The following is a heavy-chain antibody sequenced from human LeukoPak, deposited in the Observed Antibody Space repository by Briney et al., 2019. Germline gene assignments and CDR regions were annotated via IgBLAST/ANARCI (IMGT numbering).Heavy chain of an antibody. J-gene: IGHJ6*02. V-gene: IGHV3-21*01. CDR3: ARGLPNYCGMDV. Sequence: GGSLRLSCAASGFTFSNYSINWVRQAPGKGLEWVSSISRSSSYIYYADSVRGRFTISRDNAKNTVYLQMNSLRTEDTAVYYCARGLPNYCGMDVWGQGTTVTVSS. CDR2: ISRSSSYI. CDR1: GFTFSNYS.